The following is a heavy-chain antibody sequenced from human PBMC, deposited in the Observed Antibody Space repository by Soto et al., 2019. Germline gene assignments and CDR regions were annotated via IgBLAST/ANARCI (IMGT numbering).Heavy chain of an antibody. Sequence: QVQLQESGPGLVRPSQTLSLTCTVSGGSISSDHYHWTWIRQPPGKGLEWIGYIHYSGSIYYNPSLQSRVTMSVDTSKNLFSLKLSSVTAAYTAVYFCAREDDGGDRDYYGLDVWGQGTTVTVSS. D-gene: IGHD2-21*02. CDR1: GGSISSDHYH. V-gene: IGHV4-30-4*01. J-gene: IGHJ6*02. CDR3: AREDDGGDRDYYGLDV. CDR2: IHYSGSI.